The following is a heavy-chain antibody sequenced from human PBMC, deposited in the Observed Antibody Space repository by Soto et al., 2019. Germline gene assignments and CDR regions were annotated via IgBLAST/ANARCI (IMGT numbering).Heavy chain of an antibody. CDR2: ISYDGNVK. CDR3: AKDLKVSGGFHGSLNYYYGIDV. Sequence: PSGGSLRLSCAASGFSFSNHGMQWVRQAPGKGLEWVAVISYDGNVKYYTDSVKGRFTISRDNSQSTLFLQMDSLRPEDAAVYYCAKDLKVSGGFHGSLNYYYGIDVWGQGTTVTVSS. D-gene: IGHD3-10*01. V-gene: IGHV3-30*18. CDR1: GFSFSNHG. J-gene: IGHJ6*02.